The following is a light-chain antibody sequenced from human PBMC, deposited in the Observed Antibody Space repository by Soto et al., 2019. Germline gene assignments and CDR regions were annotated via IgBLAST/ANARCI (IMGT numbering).Light chain of an antibody. V-gene: IGKV1-39*01. Sequence: DIQMTQSPSSLSASVGDRVTITCRASQSISSYLNWYQQKPGKAPNLLIYAASSLQSGVPSRFSGSGSGTDFTLTISSLQPEDFATYYCLQDYNYPYTFGQGTKVDIK. J-gene: IGKJ2*01. CDR3: LQDYNYPYT. CDR1: QSISSY. CDR2: AAS.